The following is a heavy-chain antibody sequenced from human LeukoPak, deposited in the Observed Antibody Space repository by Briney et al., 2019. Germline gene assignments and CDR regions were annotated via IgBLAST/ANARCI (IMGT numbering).Heavy chain of an antibody. CDR2: ISSSSSYI. CDR1: GFTFSSYS. V-gene: IGHV3-21*01. Sequence: PGGSLRLSCAASGFTFSSYSMNWVCQAPGKGLEWVSSISSSSSYIYYADSVKGRFTISRDNAKNSLYLRMNSLRAEDTAVYYCAREGTPYCFDPWGQGTLVTVSS. CDR3: AREGTPYCFDP. D-gene: IGHD3-10*01. J-gene: IGHJ5*02.